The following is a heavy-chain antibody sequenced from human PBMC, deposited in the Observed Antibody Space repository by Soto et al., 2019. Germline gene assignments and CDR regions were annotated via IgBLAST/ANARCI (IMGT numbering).Heavy chain of an antibody. CDR3: ARAPEGIMDRGVVPYYYYGMDV. D-gene: IGHD3-10*01. J-gene: IGHJ6*02. V-gene: IGHV3-21*01. Sequence: GGSLRLSCAASGFTFSSYSMNWVRQAPGKGLEWVSSISSSSSYIYYADSVKGRFTISRDNAKNSLYLQMNSLRAEDTAVYYCARAPEGIMDRGVVPYYYYGMDVWGQGTTVTVSS. CDR2: ISSSSSYI. CDR1: GFTFSSYS.